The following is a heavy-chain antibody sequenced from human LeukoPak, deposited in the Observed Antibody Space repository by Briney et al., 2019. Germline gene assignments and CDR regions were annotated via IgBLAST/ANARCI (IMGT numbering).Heavy chain of an antibody. CDR1: GFTFSGSA. CDR3: TRQGPTVDY. J-gene: IGHJ4*02. CDR2: IRSKANSYAT. Sequence: WGSLRLSCAASGFTFSGSAMHWVRQASGKGLEWVGRIRSKANSYATAYAASVKGRFTISRDDSKNTAYLQMNSLKTEDTAVYYCTRQGPTVDYWGQGTLVTVSS. V-gene: IGHV3-73*01.